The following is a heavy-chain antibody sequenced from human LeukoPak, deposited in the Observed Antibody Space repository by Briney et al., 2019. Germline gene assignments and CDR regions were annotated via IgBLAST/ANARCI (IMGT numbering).Heavy chain of an antibody. V-gene: IGHV4-39*01. CDR2: LYYSGST. CDR1: GGSISSSAYY. Sequence: SETLSLTCTASGGSISSSAYYWGWIRQPPGKGLEWIGSLYYSGSTYYNPSLKSRVTISVDTSKKQFSLKLTSVTAADTAVYYCARFSSWVSHHYYYYYMDVWGKGTTVTVSS. CDR3: ARFSSWVSHHYYYYYMDV. J-gene: IGHJ6*03. D-gene: IGHD7-27*01.